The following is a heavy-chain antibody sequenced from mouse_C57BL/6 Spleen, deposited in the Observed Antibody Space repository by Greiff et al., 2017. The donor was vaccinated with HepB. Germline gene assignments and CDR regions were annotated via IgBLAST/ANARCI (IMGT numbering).Heavy chain of an antibody. Sequence: QVQLQQSGAELARPGASVKLSCKASGYTFTSYGISWVKQRPGQGLEWIGEIYPRSGNTYYNEKFKGKATLTADKSSSTAYMELRSLTSEDSAVYFCARGYYADYWGQGTTLTVSS. CDR1: GYTFTSYG. V-gene: IGHV1-81*01. J-gene: IGHJ2*01. CDR2: IYPRSGNT. CDR3: ARGYYADY.